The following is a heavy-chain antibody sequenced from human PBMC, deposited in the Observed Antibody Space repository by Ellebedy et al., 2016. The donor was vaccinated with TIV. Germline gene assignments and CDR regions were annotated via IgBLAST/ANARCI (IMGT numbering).Heavy chain of an antibody. D-gene: IGHD6-6*01. CDR1: GFTFSSYA. J-gene: IGHJ6*02. Sequence: PGGSLRLSCAASGFTFSSYAMSWVRQAPGKGLEWVSAISGSGGSTYYADSVKGRFTISRDNSKNTLYLQMNSLRAEDTAVYYCAKGDSSSSGLWYYYYGMDVWGQGTTVTV. CDR3: AKGDSSSSGLWYYYYGMDV. CDR2: ISGSGGST. V-gene: IGHV3-23*01.